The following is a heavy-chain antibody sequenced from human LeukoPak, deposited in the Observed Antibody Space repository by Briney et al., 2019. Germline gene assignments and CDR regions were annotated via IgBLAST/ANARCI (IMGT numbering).Heavy chain of an antibody. CDR3: AKGPALGYCSSTSCYKGEGDAFDI. Sequence: HPGGSLRLSCAASGFTFSSYAMSWVRQAPGKGLEWDSAISGSGGSTYYADSVKGRFTISRDNSKNTLYLQMNSLRAEDTAVYYCAKGPALGYCSSTSCYKGEGDAFDIWGQGTMVTVSS. D-gene: IGHD2-2*02. V-gene: IGHV3-23*01. J-gene: IGHJ3*02. CDR2: ISGSGGST. CDR1: GFTFSSYA.